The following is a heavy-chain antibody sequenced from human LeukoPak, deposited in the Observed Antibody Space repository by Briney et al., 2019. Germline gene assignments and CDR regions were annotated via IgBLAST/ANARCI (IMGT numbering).Heavy chain of an antibody. CDR2: IRRDGSYK. CDR3: AKDRGYGIDV. V-gene: IGHV3-30*02. J-gene: IGHJ6*04. CDR1: GFSFSGYV. Sequence: GGSLRLSCAASGFSFSGYVMYWVRQAPGKGLEGVAVIRRDGSYKDYADSVKGRFTISRDKHKYTVSLEMNSLRPEDTAVYYCAKDRGYGIDVWGKGTTVTVSS.